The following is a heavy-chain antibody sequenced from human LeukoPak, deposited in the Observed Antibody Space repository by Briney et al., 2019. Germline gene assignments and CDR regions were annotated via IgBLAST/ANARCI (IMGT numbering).Heavy chain of an antibody. J-gene: IGHJ3*02. CDR1: GFTFSSYG. CDR3: AKVNSYCTLGGAFDI. D-gene: IGHD3-16*01. Sequence: PGGSLRLSCAASGFTFSSYGMHWVRQAPGKGLEWVAVISYDGSNKYYADSVKGRFTISRDNSKNTLYLQMNSLRAEDTAVYYCAKVNSYCTLGGAFDIWGQGTMVTVSS. V-gene: IGHV3-30*18. CDR2: ISYDGSNK.